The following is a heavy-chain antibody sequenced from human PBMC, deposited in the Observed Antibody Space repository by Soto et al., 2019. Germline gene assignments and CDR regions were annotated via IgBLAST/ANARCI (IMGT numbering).Heavy chain of an antibody. J-gene: IGHJ4*02. CDR3: AKGSTAMTYFDY. V-gene: IGHV3-30*18. CDR1: GFTFSSYG. Sequence: QVQLVEPGGGVVQPGRSLRLSCAASGFTFSSYGMHWVLQAPGKGLEWVAVISYDGSNKYYADSVKGRFTISRDNSKNKLYLQMNSLRAEDTAVYYCAKGSTAMTYFDYWGQGTLVTVSS. D-gene: IGHD5-18*01. CDR2: ISYDGSNK.